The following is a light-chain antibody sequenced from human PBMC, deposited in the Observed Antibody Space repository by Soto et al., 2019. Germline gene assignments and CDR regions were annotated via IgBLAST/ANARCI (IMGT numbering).Light chain of an antibody. V-gene: IGKV3-20*01. Sequence: IVLTHAPGSLSFSPGERATLSFRASQSVSSSYLAWYQQKPGQAPRLLIYGASSRATGIPDRFSGSGSGTDFTLTISRLEPEDFAVYYCQQYGSSQWTFGQGTKVDIK. CDR2: GAS. CDR3: QQYGSSQWT. CDR1: QSVSSSY. J-gene: IGKJ1*01.